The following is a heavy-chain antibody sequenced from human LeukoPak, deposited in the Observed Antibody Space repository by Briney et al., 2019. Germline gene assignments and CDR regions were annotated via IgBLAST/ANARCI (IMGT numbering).Heavy chain of an antibody. D-gene: IGHD2-21*02. CDR1: GFTFSSYA. Sequence: PGGSLRLSCAASGFTFSSYAMNWVRQAPGKGLQWLANIKQDGTVQHYVDSVKGRFTISRDNAKNSLFLQMNSLRVEDTALYYCARDYTATGAMDVWGQGTTVTVS. V-gene: IGHV3-7*01. J-gene: IGHJ6*02. CDR2: IKQDGTVQ. CDR3: ARDYTATGAMDV.